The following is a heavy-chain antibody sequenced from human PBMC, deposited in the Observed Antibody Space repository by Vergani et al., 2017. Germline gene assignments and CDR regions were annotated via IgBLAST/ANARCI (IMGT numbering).Heavy chain of an antibody. CDR2: INPNSGGT. V-gene: IGHV1-2*02. CDR1: GYTFTSYY. Sequence: QVQLVQSGAEVKKPGASVKVSCKASGYTFTSYYMHWVRQAPGQGLEWMGWINPNSGGTNYAQKFQGRVTMTRDTPISPAYMELSRLRSDDTSVYYCAREADIVVVVAATQAFDIWGQGTMVTVSS. J-gene: IGHJ3*02. CDR3: AREADIVVVVAATQAFDI. D-gene: IGHD2-15*01.